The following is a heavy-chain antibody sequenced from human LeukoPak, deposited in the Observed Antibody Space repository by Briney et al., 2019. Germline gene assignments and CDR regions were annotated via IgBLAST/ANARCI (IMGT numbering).Heavy chain of an antibody. CDR2: ISYIGST. J-gene: IGHJ3*02. CDR1: DDSFSSHY. CDR3: ARDLVTVTKGFDI. Sequence: KPSETLSLTCAVSDDSFSSHYWTWIRQPPGKGLEWIGYISYIGSTNYNPSFKSRVTISIDTSKNQFSLKLSSVTAADTAVYYCARDLVTVTKGFDIWGQGTMVSVSS. V-gene: IGHV4-59*11. D-gene: IGHD4-17*01.